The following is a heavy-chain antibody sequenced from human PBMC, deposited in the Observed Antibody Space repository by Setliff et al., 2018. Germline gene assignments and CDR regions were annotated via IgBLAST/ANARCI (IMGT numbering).Heavy chain of an antibody. CDR2: INTNTGNP. Sequence: ASVNVSCKASGYSLSNYVMNWVRQAPGQGLEWMGWINTNTGNPTYAQGFTGRFVFSLDTSVSTAYLQINSLKTEDTAVYYCVREGDFWVGQGDVWGKGTTVTVSS. J-gene: IGHJ6*04. D-gene: IGHD2-21*02. V-gene: IGHV7-4-1*02. CDR1: GYSLSNYV. CDR3: VREGDFWVGQGDV.